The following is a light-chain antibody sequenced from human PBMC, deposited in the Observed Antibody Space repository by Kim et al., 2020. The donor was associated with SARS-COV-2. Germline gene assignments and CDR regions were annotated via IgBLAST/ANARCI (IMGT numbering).Light chain of an antibody. Sequence: ASGGDRGTITCRASQDIDNSLAWYQQKPGKVPKLLIYAASTLQSGVPSRFSGSGYGTQFTLTIGSLQTEDGATYYCQKYNSAPWTFGPGTKVEIK. J-gene: IGKJ1*01. V-gene: IGKV1-27*01. CDR3: QKYNSAPWT. CDR1: QDIDNS. CDR2: AAS.